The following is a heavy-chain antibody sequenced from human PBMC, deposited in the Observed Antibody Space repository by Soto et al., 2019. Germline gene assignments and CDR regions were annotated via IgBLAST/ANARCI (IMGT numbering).Heavy chain of an antibody. CDR1: GFSVSTSGVG. D-gene: IGHD1-1*01. CDR2: VYWDDDK. V-gene: IGHV2-5*02. J-gene: IGHJ4*02. Sequence: QITLKESGPTLVKPTEPPTLTCNFSGFSVSTSGVGVGWIRQAPGKALEWLGFVYWDDDKRDSPSLRSRLTITKDTTKYRVDFTMSDMEPVDTGTYYCAHRLASQRRQSYDDWNTGYFHFWGQGLLVAV. CDR3: AHRLASQRRQSYDDWNTGYFHF.